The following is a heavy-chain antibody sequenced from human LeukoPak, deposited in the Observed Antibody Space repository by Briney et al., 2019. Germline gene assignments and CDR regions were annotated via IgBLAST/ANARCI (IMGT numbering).Heavy chain of an antibody. Sequence: ASVKVSCKVSGYTLTELSMHWVRQAPGKGLEWMGGFDPEDGETIYAQKFQGRVTMTEDTSTDTAYVELSSLRSEDTAVYYCATVGAFGGYYFDYWGQGTLVTVSS. CDR2: FDPEDGET. CDR3: ATVGAFGGYYFDY. V-gene: IGHV1-24*01. D-gene: IGHD1-26*01. J-gene: IGHJ4*02. CDR1: GYTLTELS.